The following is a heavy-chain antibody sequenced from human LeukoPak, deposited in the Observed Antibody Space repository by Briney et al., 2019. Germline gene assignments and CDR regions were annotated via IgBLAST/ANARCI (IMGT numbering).Heavy chain of an antibody. D-gene: IGHD2-2*01. J-gene: IGHJ6*02. CDR3: ARVDCSSTSCLTYYYYYGMDV. CDR2: IIPIFGTA. Sequence: SVKVSCKASGGTFSSYAISWVRQAPGQGLEWMGGIIPIFGTANYAQKFQGRVTITADESTSTAYMELSSLRSEDTAVYYCARVDCSSTSCLTYYYYYGMDVWGQGTTVTVSS. CDR1: GGTFSSYA. V-gene: IGHV1-69*13.